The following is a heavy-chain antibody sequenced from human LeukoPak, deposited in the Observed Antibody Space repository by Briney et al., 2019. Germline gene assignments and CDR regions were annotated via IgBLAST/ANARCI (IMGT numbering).Heavy chain of an antibody. V-gene: IGHV3-33*01. CDR2: IWNDGGNR. CDR1: GFNFINYA. D-gene: IGHD2-15*01. CDR3: AREADCTDGSCYRGAFDI. Sequence: GGSLRLSCAASGFNFINYAMHWVRQAPGKGLEWVAVIWNDGGNRYYADSVKGRFTISRDTSEDTLFLQMNSLRAEDTAVYYCAREADCTDGSCYRGAFDIWGQGTMITVSS. J-gene: IGHJ3*02.